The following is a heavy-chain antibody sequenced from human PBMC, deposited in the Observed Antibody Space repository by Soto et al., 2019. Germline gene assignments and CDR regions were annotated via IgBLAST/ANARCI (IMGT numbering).Heavy chain of an antibody. J-gene: IGHJ4*02. CDR1: PASMRSYY. V-gene: IGHV4-59*01. Sequence: PSETLSPTCSVSPASMRSYYWTWIRQAPGKGLEWIGQISHTGRTKYNPSLESRVTISVDTSRKQFSLKLSSVTAADTALYYCARDDTTGLFDFWGQGTLVTVSS. CDR2: ISHTGRT. D-gene: IGHD4-17*01. CDR3: ARDDTTGLFDF.